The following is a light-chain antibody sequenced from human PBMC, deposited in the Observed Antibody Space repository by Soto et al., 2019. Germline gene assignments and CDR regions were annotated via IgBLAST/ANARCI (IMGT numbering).Light chain of an antibody. Sequence: QSVLTQPPSVSGAPGQRVTISCTGSSSNIGAGYDVHWYQQLPGTAPKLLISGNSNRPSGVPDRVSGSKSGTSASLAITGLQAEDEADYYCQSYDSSLSGLVVFGGGTKLTVL. CDR2: GNS. CDR1: SSNIGAGYD. J-gene: IGLJ2*01. V-gene: IGLV1-40*01. CDR3: QSYDSSLSGLVV.